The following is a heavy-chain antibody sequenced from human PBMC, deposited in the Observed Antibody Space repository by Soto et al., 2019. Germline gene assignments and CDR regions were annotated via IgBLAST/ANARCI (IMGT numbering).Heavy chain of an antibody. CDR2: IYYSGST. V-gene: IGHV4-59*01. CDR3: ARKGHSGYEI. Sequence: SETLSLTCTVSGGSISSYYWSWIRQPPGKGLEWIGYIYYSGSTNYNPSLKSRVTISVDTSKNQFSLKLSSVTAADTAVYYCARKGHSGYEIWGQGTMVTVSS. D-gene: IGHD5-12*01. J-gene: IGHJ3*02. CDR1: GGSISSYY.